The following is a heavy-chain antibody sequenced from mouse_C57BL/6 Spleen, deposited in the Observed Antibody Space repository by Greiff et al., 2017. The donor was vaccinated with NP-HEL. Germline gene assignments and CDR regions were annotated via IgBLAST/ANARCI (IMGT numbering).Heavy chain of an antibody. CDR2: IHPNSGST. Sequence: VQLQQPGAELVKPGASVKLSCKASGYTFTSYWMHWVKQRPGQGLEWIGMIHPNSGSTNYNEKFKSKATLTVDKSSSTAYMQLSSLTSEDSAVYYCADTTVVGYFDVWGTGTTVTVSS. CDR1: GYTFTSYW. V-gene: IGHV1-64*01. J-gene: IGHJ1*03. D-gene: IGHD1-1*01. CDR3: ADTTVVGYFDV.